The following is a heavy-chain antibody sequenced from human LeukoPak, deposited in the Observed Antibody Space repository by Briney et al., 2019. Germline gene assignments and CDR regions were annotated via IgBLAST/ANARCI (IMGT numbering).Heavy chain of an antibody. D-gene: IGHD2-15*01. Sequence: GGSPRLSCEASGFRFSDYWMTWVRQAPGKGLEWVANIKEDGREKYYVDSVMGRFTLSKDNAKNSVYLQMNSLGAEDTAVYYCARGWGEKGYCRGGTCNNPQFDYWGQGILVTVSS. J-gene: IGHJ4*02. CDR1: GFRFSDYW. CDR2: IKEDGREK. V-gene: IGHV3-7*01. CDR3: ARGWGEKGYCRGGTCNNPQFDY.